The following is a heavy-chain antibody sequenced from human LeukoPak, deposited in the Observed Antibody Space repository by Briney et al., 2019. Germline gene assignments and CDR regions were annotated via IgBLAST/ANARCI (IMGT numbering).Heavy chain of an antibody. J-gene: IGHJ4*02. V-gene: IGHV3-23*01. CDR3: AKDVAGYYKPVEY. Sequence: PGGSLRLSCAASGFTFSSYAMNWVRQAPGKGLEWVSTISGSGRNTQYADSVKGRFTISRDNSKNTLYLQMNSLRAEDTAVYYCAKDVAGYYKPVEYWGQGTLVTVSS. D-gene: IGHD3-9*01. CDR2: ISGSGRNT. CDR1: GFTFSSYA.